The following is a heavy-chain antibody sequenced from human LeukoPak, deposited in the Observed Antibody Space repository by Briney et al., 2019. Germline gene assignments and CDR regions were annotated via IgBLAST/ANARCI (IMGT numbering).Heavy chain of an antibody. J-gene: IGHJ3*02. CDR3: ARDSAYSGYDHAFDI. CDR1: GGSFSGYY. Sequence: SETLSLTCAVYGGSFSGYYWSWIRQPPGKGLEWIGEINHSGSTNYNPSLKSRVTISVDTSKNQFSLKLSSVTAEDTAVYYCARDSAYSGYDHAFDIWGQGTMVTVSS. CDR2: INHSGST. D-gene: IGHD5-12*01. V-gene: IGHV4-34*01.